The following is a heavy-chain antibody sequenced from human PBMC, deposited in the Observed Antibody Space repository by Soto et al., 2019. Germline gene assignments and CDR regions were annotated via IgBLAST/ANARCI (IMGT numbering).Heavy chain of an antibody. J-gene: IGHJ4*02. D-gene: IGHD3-22*01. V-gene: IGHV4-39*07. Sequence: PSETLSLTCTVSGGSISASSYYWGWIRQPPGKGLEWIGNVYHNGNTYYNPSLKSRLTISVDTSKNQFSLKLTSVTAADTAVYYCARGAVVNFDSWGQGTLVTVSS. CDR2: VYHNGNT. CDR1: GGSISASSYY. CDR3: ARGAVVNFDS.